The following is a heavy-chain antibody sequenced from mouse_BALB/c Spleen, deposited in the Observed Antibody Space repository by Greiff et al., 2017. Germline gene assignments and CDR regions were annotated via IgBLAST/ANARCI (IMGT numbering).Heavy chain of an antibody. V-gene: IGHV5-6*01. CDR2: ISSGGSYT. CDR1: GFTFSSYG. D-gene: IGHD2-2*01. CDR3: ARQDYGYDFDY. J-gene: IGHJ2*01. Sequence: EVKVVESGGDLVKPGGSLKLSCAASGFTFSSYGMSWVRQTPDKRLEWVATISSGGSYTYYPDSVKGRFTISRDNAKNTLYLQMSSLKSEDTAMYYCARQDYGYDFDYWGQGTTLTVSS.